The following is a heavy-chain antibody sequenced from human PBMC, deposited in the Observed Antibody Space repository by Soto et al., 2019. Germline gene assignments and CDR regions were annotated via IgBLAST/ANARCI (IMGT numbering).Heavy chain of an antibody. Sequence: SETLSLTCTVSGGSISSGDYYWSWIRQPPGKGLEWMGYIYYSGSTYYNPSLKSRVTISVDTSKNQFSLKLSSVAAADTAVYYCAGGAKALRFLEWLSDNWFDPWGQGTLVTVSS. J-gene: IGHJ5*02. CDR2: IYYSGST. V-gene: IGHV4-30-4*01. CDR1: GGSISSGDYY. D-gene: IGHD3-3*01. CDR3: AGGAKALRFLEWLSDNWFDP.